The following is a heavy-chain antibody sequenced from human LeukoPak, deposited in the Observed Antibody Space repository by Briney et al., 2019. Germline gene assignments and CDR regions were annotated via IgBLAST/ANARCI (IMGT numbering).Heavy chain of an antibody. CDR2: IYSGGSP. CDR3: ARSAGAAGPVY. CDR1: GFTINFNY. D-gene: IGHD6-13*01. Sequence: GGSLRLSCAASGFTINFNYMGWVRQAPGKGLEWVSVIYSGGSPDYTDSVKGRFTISRDKSKNTLYFQMNSLRDEDTAVYYCARSAGAAGPVYWGQGTLVTVSS. J-gene: IGHJ4*02. V-gene: IGHV3-66*01.